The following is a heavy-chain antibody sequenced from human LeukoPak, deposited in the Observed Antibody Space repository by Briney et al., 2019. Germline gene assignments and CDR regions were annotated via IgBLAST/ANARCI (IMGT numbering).Heavy chain of an antibody. Sequence: GSLRLSCAASGFTFSSYWMSWVRQTPGKGLEWIGNIYYSGSTYYNPSLKSRVTISVDTSQSQFSLRLSSVTAADTAVYYCARYDSGGFYRNFDYWGQGTLVTVSS. CDR3: ARYDSGGFYRNFDY. CDR1: GFTFSSYW. J-gene: IGHJ4*02. D-gene: IGHD3-22*01. V-gene: IGHV4-39*01. CDR2: IYYSGST.